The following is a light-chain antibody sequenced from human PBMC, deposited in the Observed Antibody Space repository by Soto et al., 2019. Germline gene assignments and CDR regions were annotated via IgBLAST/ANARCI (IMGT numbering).Light chain of an antibody. J-gene: IGKJ1*01. CDR2: DAS. CDR3: QQYHSYYPWT. Sequence: DIQMTQSPSTLSASVGDRVTITCRASQSISSWLAWYQQKPGKAPKLLIYDASSLESGVPSRFSGSGSGTEFTLTISSLQPDDFATYYCQQYHSYYPWTFGQGTKVEIE. V-gene: IGKV1-5*01. CDR1: QSISSW.